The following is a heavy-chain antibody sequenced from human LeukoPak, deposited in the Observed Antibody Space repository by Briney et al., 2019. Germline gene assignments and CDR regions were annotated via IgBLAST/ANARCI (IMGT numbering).Heavy chain of an antibody. CDR1: GFTFSSYG. Sequence: GGSLRLSCAASGFTFSSYGMHWVRQAPGKGLEWVAVIWYDGSNKYYADSVKGRFTISRDNSKNTLYLQMNSLRAEDTAVYYCARTTYYYDSSGFDYWGQGTLVTVSS. V-gene: IGHV3-30*19. CDR3: ARTTYYYDSSGFDY. CDR2: IWYDGSNK. J-gene: IGHJ4*02. D-gene: IGHD3-22*01.